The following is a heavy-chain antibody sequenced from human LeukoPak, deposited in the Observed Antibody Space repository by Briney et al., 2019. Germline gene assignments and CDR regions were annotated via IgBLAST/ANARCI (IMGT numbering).Heavy chain of an antibody. CDR1: GGSISSSSYY. CDR3: ARDSNGWIYAEYFQH. CDR2: IFYSGTT. D-gene: IGHD6-19*01. Sequence: PSETLSLTCTVSGGSISSSSYYWGWIRQPPGKGLEWIGSIFYSGTTYYDPSLKSRVTISVDTSKNQFSLKLSSVTAADTAVYFCARDSNGWIYAEYFQHWGQGTLVTVSS. J-gene: IGHJ1*01. V-gene: IGHV4-39*07.